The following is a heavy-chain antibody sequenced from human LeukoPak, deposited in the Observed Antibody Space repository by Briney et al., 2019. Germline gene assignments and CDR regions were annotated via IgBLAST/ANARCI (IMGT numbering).Heavy chain of an antibody. Sequence: PSQTLSLTCTVSGGSISSGGYYWSWIRQHPGKGLEWIGYIYYSGSTYYNPSLKSRVTISVDTAKNQFSLKLISVTAADTAVYYCARLYGSGNYPFGYWGQGTLVTVSS. V-gene: IGHV4-31*03. CDR2: IYYSGST. D-gene: IGHD3-10*01. J-gene: IGHJ4*02. CDR1: GGSISSGGYY. CDR3: ARLYGSGNYPFGY.